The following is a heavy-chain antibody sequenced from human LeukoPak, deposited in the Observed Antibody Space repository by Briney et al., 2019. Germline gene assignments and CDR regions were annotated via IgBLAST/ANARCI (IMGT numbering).Heavy chain of an antibody. J-gene: IGHJ6*03. CDR1: GGSFSGYY. CDR2: INHSGST. Sequence: SETLSLTCAVYGGSFSGYYWSWIRQPPGKGLEWIGEINHSGSTNYNPSLKSRVTISVDTSKNQFSLKLSSVTAADTAVYYCARHRGYSYGYYYYYVDVWGKGTTVTISS. CDR3: ARHRGYSYGYYYYYVDV. V-gene: IGHV4-34*01. D-gene: IGHD5-18*01.